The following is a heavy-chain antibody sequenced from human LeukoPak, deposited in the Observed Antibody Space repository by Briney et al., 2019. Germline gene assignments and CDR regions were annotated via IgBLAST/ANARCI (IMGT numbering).Heavy chain of an antibody. D-gene: IGHD2-2*01. Sequence: GGSLRLSCAASGFTFSNAWMTWVRQAPGKGLEWVGRIYRNADGGTTDYAAPVKGRFTISRDDSKNTLYLQMNSLKTEDTAVYYCTTDSYCSTTTCYASSNYYYGLDAWGQGTSVTVSS. J-gene: IGHJ6*02. CDR3: TTDSYCSTTTCYASSNYYYGLDA. V-gene: IGHV3-15*05. CDR2: IYRNADGGTT. CDR1: GFTFSNAW.